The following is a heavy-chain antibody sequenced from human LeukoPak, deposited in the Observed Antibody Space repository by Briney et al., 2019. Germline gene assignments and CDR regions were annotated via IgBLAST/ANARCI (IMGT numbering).Heavy chain of an antibody. Sequence: PGGSLRLSCAASGFTSSSYSMNWVRQAPGKGLEWVSSISSSSYIYYADSVKGRFTISRDNAKNSLYLQMNSLRAEDTAVYYCARDQGYGYVDYWGQGTLVTVSS. CDR2: ISSSSYI. CDR1: GFTSSSYS. V-gene: IGHV3-21*01. J-gene: IGHJ4*02. CDR3: ARDQGYGYVDY. D-gene: IGHD2-15*01.